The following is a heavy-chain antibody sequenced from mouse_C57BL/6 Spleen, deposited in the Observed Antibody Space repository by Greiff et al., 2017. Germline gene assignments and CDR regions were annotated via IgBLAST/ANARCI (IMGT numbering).Heavy chain of an antibody. CDR2: INPNYGTT. J-gene: IGHJ4*01. CDR3: ARSYYSNYGAMDY. V-gene: IGHV1-39*01. D-gene: IGHD2-5*01. Sequence: EVKLMESGPELVKPGASVKISCKASGYSFTDYNMNWVKQSNGKSLEWIGVINPNYGTTSYNQKFKGKATLTVDQSSSTAYMQLNSLTSEDSAVYYCARSYYSNYGAMDYWGQGTSVTVSS. CDR1: GYSFTDYN.